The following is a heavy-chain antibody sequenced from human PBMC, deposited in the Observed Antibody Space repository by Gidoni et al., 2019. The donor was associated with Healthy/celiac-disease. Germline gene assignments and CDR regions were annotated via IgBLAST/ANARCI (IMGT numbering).Heavy chain of an antibody. CDR2: IWYDGSNK. J-gene: IGHJ3*02. CDR3: ARALESSGWYEGPFDI. Sequence: QVQLVESGGGVVQPGRYRRLSCAASGFTISSYGMHWVRQAQGKGLEWVAVIWYDGSNKYYADSVKGRFTISRDNSKNTLYLQMNSLRAEDTAVYYCARALESSGWYEGPFDIWGQGTMVTVSS. D-gene: IGHD6-19*01. V-gene: IGHV3-33*01. CDR1: GFTISSYG.